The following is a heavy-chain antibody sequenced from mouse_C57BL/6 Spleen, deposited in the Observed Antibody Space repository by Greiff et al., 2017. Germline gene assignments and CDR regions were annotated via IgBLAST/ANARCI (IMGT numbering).Heavy chain of an antibody. CDR1: GFTFSDYG. V-gene: IGHV5-17*01. J-gene: IGHJ4*01. CDR2: ISSGSSTI. Sequence: EVQLVESGGGLVKPGGSLKLSCAASGFTFSDYGMHWVRQAPEKGLEWVAYISSGSSTIYYADTVKGRFTISRDNAKNTLFLQMTSLRSDDTAMYYCADGYYPFFYAMDYWGQGTSVTVSS. CDR3: ADGYYPFFYAMDY. D-gene: IGHD2-3*01.